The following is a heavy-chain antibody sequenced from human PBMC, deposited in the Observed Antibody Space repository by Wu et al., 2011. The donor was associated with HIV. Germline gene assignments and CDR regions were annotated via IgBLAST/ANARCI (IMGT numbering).Heavy chain of an antibody. CDR3: ARAGTYCSGGSCFPSEY. J-gene: IGHJ4*02. D-gene: IGHD2-15*01. V-gene: IGHV1-2*02. Sequence: QVQLGQSGAEVKKPGASVKVSCKASGYTFSDYYMYWVRQAPGQGLEWMGWINPDSGDTNFAQKFQGRVTMTRDTSISTAYMELSRLRSDDTAVYYCARAGTYCSGGSCFPSEYWGQGTLVTVSS. CDR1: GYTFSDYY. CDR2: INPDSGDT.